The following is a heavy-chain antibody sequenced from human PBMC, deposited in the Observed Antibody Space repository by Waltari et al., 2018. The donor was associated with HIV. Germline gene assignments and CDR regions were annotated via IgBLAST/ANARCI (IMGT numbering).Heavy chain of an antibody. CDR1: GYNFGSYW. J-gene: IGHJ3*01. Sequence: EVQLVQSGPEVKKPGESAKVSCRISGYNFGSYWIGWVRQMSGKGLEWMGIIYPGESETRYNPSFQGKVTISADTSINTAYLQWHRLQASDTAVYYCARVLIGADNSFDFWGQGTMVTVSS. CDR2: IYPGESET. V-gene: IGHV5-51*01. CDR3: ARVLIGADNSFDF. D-gene: IGHD2-21*01.